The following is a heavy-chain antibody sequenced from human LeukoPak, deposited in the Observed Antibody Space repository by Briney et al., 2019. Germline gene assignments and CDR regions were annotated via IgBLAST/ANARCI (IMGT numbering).Heavy chain of an antibody. CDR3: AKGGLRGGTYNDDF. Sequence: GGTLRLSCAASGFTFSLYGMSWVRQAPGKGLEWVAGIGGSGGGAYYAEALTGRSTISRDNSKNTVYLQMNDLRVEDTAIYYCAKGGLRGGTYNDDFWGQGTLVTVSS. D-gene: IGHD3-16*01. J-gene: IGHJ4*02. CDR1: GFTFSLYG. V-gene: IGHV3-23*01. CDR2: IGGSGGGA.